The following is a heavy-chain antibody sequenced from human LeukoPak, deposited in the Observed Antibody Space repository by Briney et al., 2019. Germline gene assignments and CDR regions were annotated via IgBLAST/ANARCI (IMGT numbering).Heavy chain of an antibody. CDR1: GFTFRNYV. CDR3: AREGYYGSGSPPSLYFDY. CDR2: TSSDLNVK. Sequence: GRSLGLSCAASGFTFRNYVIHWVRQAPGKGLEWVAVTSSDLNVKLYADSVKGRFTISRDNSRSTLYLQMNSLRPEDMAIYYCAREGYYGSGSPPSLYFDYWGQGTLVTVSS. J-gene: IGHJ4*02. V-gene: IGHV3-30-3*01. D-gene: IGHD3-10*01.